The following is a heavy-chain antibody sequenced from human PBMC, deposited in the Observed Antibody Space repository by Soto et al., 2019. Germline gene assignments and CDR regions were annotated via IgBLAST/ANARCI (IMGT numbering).Heavy chain of an antibody. J-gene: IGHJ6*02. CDR3: ARGFRNGFNV. D-gene: IGHD2-8*01. Sequence: DLVKGRFTISRDNAKSAVYLQMNSLRAEDTAVYYCARGFRNGFNVWGQGTTVSVSS. V-gene: IGHV3-7*01.